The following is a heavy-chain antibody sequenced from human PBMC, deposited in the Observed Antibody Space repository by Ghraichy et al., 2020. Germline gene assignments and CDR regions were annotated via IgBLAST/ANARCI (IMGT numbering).Heavy chain of an antibody. V-gene: IGHV3-15*01. Sequence: GGSLRLSCAASGFTFNNAWMTWVRQSPGKGLEWVGLLKSKTFGDTTDYAAPVKGRFTISRDDSKDTLYLQMNSLQTDDTAVYYCIHGSGYLDYWGQGTLVTVSS. J-gene: IGHJ4*02. CDR2: LKSKTFGDTT. CDR3: IHGSGYLDY. CDR1: GFTFNNAW. D-gene: IGHD3-10*01.